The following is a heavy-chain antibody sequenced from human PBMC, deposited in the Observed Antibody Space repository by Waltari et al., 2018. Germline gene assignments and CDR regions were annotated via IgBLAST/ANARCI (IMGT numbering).Heavy chain of an antibody. CDR1: GYTFTSYA. Sequence: QVQLVQSGAEVKKPGASVKVSCKASGYTFTSYAMHWVRQAPGQRLEWMGWINAGNGNTKYSQKFQGRVTITRDTSASTAYMELSSLRSEDTAVYYCARCACSSNSCYAYFDYWGQGTLVTVSS. CDR2: INAGNGNT. CDR3: ARCACSSNSCYAYFDY. D-gene: IGHD2-2*01. V-gene: IGHV1-3*01. J-gene: IGHJ4*02.